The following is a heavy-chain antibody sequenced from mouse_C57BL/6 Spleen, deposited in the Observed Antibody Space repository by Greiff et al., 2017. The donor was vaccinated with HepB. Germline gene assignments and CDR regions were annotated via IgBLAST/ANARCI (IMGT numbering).Heavy chain of an antibody. D-gene: IGHD2-3*01. J-gene: IGHJ3*01. Sequence: EVQLKESGAELVRPGASVKLSCTASGFNIKDDYMHWVKQRPEQGLEWIGWIDPENGDTEYASKFQGKATITADTSSNTAYLQLSSLTSEDTAVYYCTKADGYYAGFAYWGQGTLVTVSA. CDR1: GFNIKDDY. CDR2: IDPENGDT. CDR3: TKADGYYAGFAY. V-gene: IGHV14-4*01.